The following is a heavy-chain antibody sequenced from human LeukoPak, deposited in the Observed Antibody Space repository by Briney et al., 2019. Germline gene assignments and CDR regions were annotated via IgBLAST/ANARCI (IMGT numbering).Heavy chain of an antibody. V-gene: IGHV3-21*01. Sequence: GGSLRLSCAASGFTFSSYSMNWVRQAPGKGLEWVSSISSSSSYIYYADSVKGRFTISRDNAKNSLYLQMNSLRAEDTAVYYCARDRFGNDFWSGYSDAFDIWGQGTMVTVSS. CDR2: ISSSSSYI. J-gene: IGHJ3*02. D-gene: IGHD3-3*01. CDR3: ARDRFGNDFWSGYSDAFDI. CDR1: GFTFSSYS.